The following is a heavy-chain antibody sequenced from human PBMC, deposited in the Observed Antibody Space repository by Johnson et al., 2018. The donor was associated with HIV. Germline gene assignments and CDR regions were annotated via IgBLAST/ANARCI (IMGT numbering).Heavy chain of an antibody. CDR1: GFTFSSYG. J-gene: IGHJ3*02. V-gene: IGHV3-20*04. D-gene: IGHD1-26*01. CDR2: INWNGGST. CDR3: AREVSLRVGATLPPSYAFDI. Sequence: VQLVESGGGVVQPGGSLRLSCAASGFTFSSYGMHWVRQAPGKGPELVSGINWNGGSTSYADSVKGRFTISRDNAKTSLYLQVNSLGAEDTALYYCAREVSLRVGATLPPSYAFDIWGQGTMVTVSS.